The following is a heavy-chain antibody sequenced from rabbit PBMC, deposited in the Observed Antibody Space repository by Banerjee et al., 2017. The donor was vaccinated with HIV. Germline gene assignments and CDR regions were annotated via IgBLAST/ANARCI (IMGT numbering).Heavy chain of an antibody. J-gene: IGHJ4*01. CDR3: ARRDYTGSSYYFNL. CDR2: IYTSSAST. D-gene: IGHD8-1*01. Sequence: QSLEESGGDLVKPGASLTLTCTASGLDFSSSYYMCWVRQAPGKGLEWIACIYTSSASTCYATWAKGRFTISKTSSTTVTLQMTSLTAADTATYFCARRDYTGSSYYFNLWGPGTLVTVS. V-gene: IGHV1S40*01. CDR1: GLDFSSSYY.